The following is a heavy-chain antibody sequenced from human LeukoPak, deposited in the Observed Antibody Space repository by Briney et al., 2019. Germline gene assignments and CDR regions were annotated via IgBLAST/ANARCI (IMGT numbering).Heavy chain of an antibody. CDR1: GGTFSSYA. J-gene: IGHJ5*02. CDR3: ASDGGNSDNWFDP. Sequence: SVKVSCKASGGTFSSYAISWVRQAPGQGLEWMGGIIPIFGTANYAQKFQGRVTITADESTSTAYMELSSLRSEDTAVYYCASDGGNSDNWFDPWGQGTLVTVSS. V-gene: IGHV1-69*13. D-gene: IGHD4-23*01. CDR2: IIPIFGTA.